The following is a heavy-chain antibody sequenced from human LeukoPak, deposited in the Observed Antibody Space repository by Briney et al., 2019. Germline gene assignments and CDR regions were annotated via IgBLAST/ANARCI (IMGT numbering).Heavy chain of an antibody. Sequence: PSETLSLTCSVSDDSITMYYWTWIRQPPGKGLEWIGYVDHTGSTNFNPSLNGRVGISRDTTKNLFSLKLSSVTAADTAVYYCARGPLSLRLWFGELTSQAFDPWGQGTLVTVSS. CDR3: ARGPLSLRLWFGELTSQAFDP. CDR1: DDSITMYY. CDR2: VDHTGST. V-gene: IGHV4-59*12. J-gene: IGHJ5*02. D-gene: IGHD3-10*01.